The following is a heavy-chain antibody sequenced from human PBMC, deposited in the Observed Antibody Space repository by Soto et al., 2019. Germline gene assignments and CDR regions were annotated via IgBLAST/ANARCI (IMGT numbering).Heavy chain of an antibody. D-gene: IGHD3-22*01. CDR1: GYTFTSYA. J-gene: IGHJ6*03. Sequence: ASVKAACKASGYTFTSYAIHWVRQATGQRLEWMGWINAGNGNTKYSQKFQGRVTITRDTSASTAYMELSSLRSEDTAVYYCARSIGGSFYYYYYMDVWGKGTTVTVSS. CDR2: INAGNGNT. CDR3: ARSIGGSFYYYYYMDV. V-gene: IGHV1-3*01.